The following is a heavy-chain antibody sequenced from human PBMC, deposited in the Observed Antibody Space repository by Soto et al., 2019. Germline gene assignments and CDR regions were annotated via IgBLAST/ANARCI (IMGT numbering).Heavy chain of an antibody. J-gene: IGHJ4*02. CDR3: GRGGSDSPMAPGY. V-gene: IGHV3-74*01. CDR1: GFTFSSYW. D-gene: IGHD5-18*01. Sequence: PGGSLRLSCAASGFTFSSYWMHWVRQAPGKGLVWVSRINPDVSATNYADSVKGRFTISRDNAKNTLYLQMNSLRAEDTAVFYCGRGGSDSPMAPGYWGQGTVGNVSS. CDR2: INPDVSAT.